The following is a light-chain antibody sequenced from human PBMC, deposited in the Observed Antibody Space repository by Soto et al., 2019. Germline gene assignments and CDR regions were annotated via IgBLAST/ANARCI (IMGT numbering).Light chain of an antibody. CDR2: TAS. CDR3: HQSYSSLVYT. J-gene: IGKJ2*01. Sequence: DIQMTQSPSSLSASVGDRVTITCRASQNIGTYLNWYQQKPGKAPTVLIYTASTLQSGVPSRFSGNGSGTDFTLTINSLQPEDSATYYCHQSYSSLVYTFGPGTKLEIK. V-gene: IGKV1-39*01. CDR1: QNIGTY.